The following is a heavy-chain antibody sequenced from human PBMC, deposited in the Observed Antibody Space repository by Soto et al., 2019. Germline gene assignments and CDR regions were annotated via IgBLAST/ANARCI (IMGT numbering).Heavy chain of an antibody. Sequence: SEALSLTCTVSGGSISSYYWSWIRQPPGKGLEWIGYIYYSGSTNYNPSLKSRVTISVDTSKNQFSLKLSSVTAADTAVYYCARRYGPGFDYWGQGTMVTSPQ. J-gene: IGHJ4*02. CDR2: IYYSGST. CDR3: ARRYGPGFDY. CDR1: GGSISSYY. D-gene: IGHD4-17*01. V-gene: IGHV4-59*08.